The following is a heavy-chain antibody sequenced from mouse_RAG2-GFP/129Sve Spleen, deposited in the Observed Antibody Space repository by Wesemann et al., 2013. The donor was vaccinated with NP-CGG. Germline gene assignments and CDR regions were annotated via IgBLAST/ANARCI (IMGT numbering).Heavy chain of an antibody. J-gene: IGHJ4*01. CDR3: ARGGYYAMDL. V-gene: IGHV5-6-3*01. CDR2: INSNGGST. CDR1: DSTFSSYG. Sequence: EVQLVESGGRLSAAVGTGSLETSPVQPLDSTFSSYGMSLGSPDSRQEAGSWSTTINSNGGSTYYPDSVKGRFTISRDNAKNTLYLQMSSLKSEDTAMYYCARGGYYAMDLLGSRNLSHRLL.